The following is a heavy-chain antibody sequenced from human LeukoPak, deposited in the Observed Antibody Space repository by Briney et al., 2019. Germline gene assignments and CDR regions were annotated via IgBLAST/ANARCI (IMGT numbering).Heavy chain of an antibody. CDR1: GGSISSSSYY. CDR3: ARAPLLVARYYFDY. CDR2: IYYSGST. D-gene: IGHD1-26*01. J-gene: IGHJ4*02. Sequence: SETLSLTCTVSGGSISSSSYYWGWIRQPPGKGLEWTGSIYYSGSTYYNPSLKSRVTISVDTSKNQFSLKLSSVTAADTAVYYCARAPLLVARYYFDYWGQGTLVTVSS. V-gene: IGHV4-39*01.